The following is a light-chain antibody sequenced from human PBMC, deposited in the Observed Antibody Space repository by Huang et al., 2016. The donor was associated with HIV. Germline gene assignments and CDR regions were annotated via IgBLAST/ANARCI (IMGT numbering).Light chain of an antibody. J-gene: IGKJ1*01. CDR1: QSISDY. CDR2: KAS. V-gene: IGKV1-5*03. CDR3: QQYNNYPWT. Sequence: DIQMTQSPSTLSASVGDRVTITCRASQSISDYLAWYQQKPGEAPNLLIYKASSLEVGVPPRFSCSGSGTEFTLTISSLQADDVATYYCQQYNNYPWTFGQGTLVEIK.